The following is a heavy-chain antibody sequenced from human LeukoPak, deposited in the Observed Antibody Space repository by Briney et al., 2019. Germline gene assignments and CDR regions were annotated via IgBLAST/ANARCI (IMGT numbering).Heavy chain of an antibody. J-gene: IGHJ3*02. Sequence: ASVKVSCKASGYTFTSYYMYWVRQAPGQGLEWMGIINPSGGSTSYAQKFQGRVTMTRDTSTSTVYMELSSLRSEDTAVYYCARELLDSSGYPGAFDIWGQGTMVTVSS. CDR1: GYTFTSYY. CDR2: INPSGGST. V-gene: IGHV1-46*01. D-gene: IGHD3-22*01. CDR3: ARELLDSSGYPGAFDI.